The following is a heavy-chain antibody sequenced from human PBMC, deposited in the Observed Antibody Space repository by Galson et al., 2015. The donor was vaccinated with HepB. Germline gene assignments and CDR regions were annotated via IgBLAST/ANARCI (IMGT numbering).Heavy chain of an antibody. V-gene: IGHV3-7*03. D-gene: IGHD6-19*01. CDR1: GFTFSSYW. CDR2: IKQDGSEK. J-gene: IGHJ6*02. Sequence: SLRLSCAASGFTFSSYWMSWVRQAPGKGLEWVANIKQDGSEKYYVDSVKGRFTISRDNAKNSLYLQMNSLRAEDTAVYYCARQGNSIAVGLWFSYGMDVWGQGTTVTVSS. CDR3: ARQGNSIAVGLWFSYGMDV.